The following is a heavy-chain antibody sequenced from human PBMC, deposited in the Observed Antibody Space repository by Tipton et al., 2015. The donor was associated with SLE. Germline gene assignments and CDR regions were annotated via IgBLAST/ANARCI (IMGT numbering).Heavy chain of an antibody. CDR3: ARGAEISKGYYYYGMDV. V-gene: IGHV4-34*01. Sequence: TLSLTCAVYGGSFSGYYWSWIRQPPGKGLEWIGEINHSGSTNYNPSLKSRVTISVDTSKNQFSLKLSSVTAADTAVYYCARGAEISKGYYYYGMDVWGQGTTVTVSS. J-gene: IGHJ6*02. CDR1: GGSFSGYY. D-gene: IGHD3-3*01. CDR2: INHSGST.